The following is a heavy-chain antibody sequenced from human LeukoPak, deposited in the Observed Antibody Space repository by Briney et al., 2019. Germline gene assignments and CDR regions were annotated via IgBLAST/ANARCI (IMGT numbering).Heavy chain of an antibody. Sequence: SETLSLTCTVSGGSISSYYWSWIRQPPGKGLEWIGYIYYSGSTNYNPSLKSRVTISVDTSKNQFFLKLSSVTAADTAVYYCARRRGYYDSSGNNWFDPWGQGTLVTVSS. CDR3: ARRRGYYDSSGNNWFDP. D-gene: IGHD3-22*01. CDR2: IYYSGST. CDR1: GGSISSYY. V-gene: IGHV4-59*01. J-gene: IGHJ5*02.